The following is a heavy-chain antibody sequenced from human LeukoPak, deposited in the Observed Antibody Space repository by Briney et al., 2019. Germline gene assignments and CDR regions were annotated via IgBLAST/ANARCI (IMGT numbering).Heavy chain of an antibody. V-gene: IGHV4-59*01. Sequence: SETLSLTCSVSDDSITMYYWTWIRQPPGKGLEWIGYVDHTGSTKFNPSLNGRVSISRDTSKNFFSLRLRSVTAADTAVYFCARGRVSSSTWYSTYYYFFYMDFWGKGTTVTVSS. CDR1: DDSITMYY. D-gene: IGHD4-11*01. CDR3: ARGRVSSSTWYSTYYYFFYMDF. J-gene: IGHJ6*03. CDR2: VDHTGST.